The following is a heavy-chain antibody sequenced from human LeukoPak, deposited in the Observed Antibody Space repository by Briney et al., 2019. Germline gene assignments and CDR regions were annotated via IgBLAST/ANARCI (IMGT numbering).Heavy chain of an antibody. Sequence: SETLSLTCTVSGGSISSYYWSWTRQPPGKGLEWIGYIYYSGSTNYNPSLKSRVTISVDTSKNQFSLKLSSVTAADTAVYYCARDPGSIVGATRGWFDPWGQGTLVTVSS. J-gene: IGHJ5*02. CDR3: ARDPGSIVGATRGWFDP. D-gene: IGHD1-26*01. CDR1: GGSISSYY. V-gene: IGHV4-59*01. CDR2: IYYSGST.